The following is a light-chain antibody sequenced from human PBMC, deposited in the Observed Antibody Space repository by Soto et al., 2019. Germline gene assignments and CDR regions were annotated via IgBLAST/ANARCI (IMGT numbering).Light chain of an antibody. CDR1: ESVSSSY. CDR2: GAS. CDR3: QEYGSSPRT. Sequence: EIVLTQSPGTLSLSPGERATLSCRASESVSSSYLAWYQQKPGRAPRLLIFGASTRATGIPDRFSGSGSGTDFTLTISRLEPEDFAGYYCQEYGSSPRTVGQGTKLEI. J-gene: IGKJ2*02. V-gene: IGKV3-20*01.